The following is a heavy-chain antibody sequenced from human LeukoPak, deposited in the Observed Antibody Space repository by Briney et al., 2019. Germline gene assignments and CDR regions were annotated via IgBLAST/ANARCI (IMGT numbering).Heavy chain of an antibody. D-gene: IGHD6-19*01. CDR2: INPTSGGT. Sequence: ASVKVSCKASGYTFTDYYMRWVRQAPGEGLEWMGWINPTSGGTKYAQKFQGRVTMTRDTSISTAYMELSSLTSDDTALYYCATDGAVAGTAYPEYWGQGTLVTVSS. V-gene: IGHV1-2*02. CDR1: GYTFTDYY. J-gene: IGHJ4*02. CDR3: ATDGAVAGTAYPEY.